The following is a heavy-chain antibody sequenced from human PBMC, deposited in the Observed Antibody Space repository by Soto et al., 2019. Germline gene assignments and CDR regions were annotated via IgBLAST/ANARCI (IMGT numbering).Heavy chain of an antibody. CDR3: AREGRGSGKEFDY. CDR2: ITAYNGNT. J-gene: IGHJ4*02. V-gene: IGHV1-18*01. Sequence: QVQLVQSGAEVKKPGASVKVSCKASGYTFINYGISWVRQAPGQGLEWMGWITAYNGNTNYGQNLQGRVTMTADTSTSTAFMELGSLRSDDTAVYYCAREGRGSGKEFDYWGQGTLVTVSS. D-gene: IGHD3-10*01. CDR1: GYTFINYG.